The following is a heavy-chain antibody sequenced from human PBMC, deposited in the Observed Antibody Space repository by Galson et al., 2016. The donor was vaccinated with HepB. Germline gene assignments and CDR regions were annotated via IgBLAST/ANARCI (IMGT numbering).Heavy chain of an antibody. Sequence: SVKVSCKASGFTFTSSAVQWVRQARGQRLEWIGWIVVGSGNRKYAQKFQERVTITRDMSTSTAYMELSSVRSDDTAVYYCAAAGATGTTGYYYYGMGVWGQGTTVTVSS. CDR1: GFTFTSSA. CDR3: AAAGATGTTGYYYYGMGV. CDR2: IVVGSGNR. D-gene: IGHD1-1*01. J-gene: IGHJ6*02. V-gene: IGHV1-58*01.